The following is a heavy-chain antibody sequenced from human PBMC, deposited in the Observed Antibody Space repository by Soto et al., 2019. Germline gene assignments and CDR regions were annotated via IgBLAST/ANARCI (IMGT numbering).Heavy chain of an antibody. CDR2: INVGNDNT. V-gene: IGHV1-3*01. J-gene: IGHJ2*01. CDR1: GYTFTSYA. Sequence: ASVKVSCKASGYTFTSYAIHWVRHAPGQRLEWMGWINVGNDNTKYSQKFQGRVTITRDTSASTVYMELSSLRSEDTAVYHCARGPLYWYLDLWGRGTLVTVAS. CDR3: ARGPLYWYLDL.